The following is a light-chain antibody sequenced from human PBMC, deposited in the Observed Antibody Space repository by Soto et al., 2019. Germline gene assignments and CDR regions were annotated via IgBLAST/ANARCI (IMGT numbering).Light chain of an antibody. CDR1: QSVSSS. Sequence: IGLTQSPETLSLSPGERATLSCRASQSVSSSLAWYQQRPGQAPRLLISGASSRATGIPDRFSGSGSGTDFTLTISRLEPEDFALYYCQHYAHNSPITFCQGTRLEIK. CDR2: GAS. V-gene: IGKV3-20*01. CDR3: QHYAHNSPIT. J-gene: IGKJ5*01.